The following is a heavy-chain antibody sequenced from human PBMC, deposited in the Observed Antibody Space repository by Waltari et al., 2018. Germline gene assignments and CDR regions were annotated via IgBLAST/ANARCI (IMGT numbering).Heavy chain of an antibody. V-gene: IGHV2-5*02. Sequence: QITLKESGPTLVKPTQTLTLTCTFSGFSLSTSGVGVGWIRQPPGKALEWLALIYWDDDKRYSPSLKSRLTITKDTSKNQVVLTMTNMDPVDTATYYCAHRPPNLLYCGGDCDISWFDPWGQGTL. CDR1: GFSLSTSGVG. CDR3: AHRPPNLLYCGGDCDISWFDP. D-gene: IGHD2-21*01. J-gene: IGHJ5*02. CDR2: IYWDDDK.